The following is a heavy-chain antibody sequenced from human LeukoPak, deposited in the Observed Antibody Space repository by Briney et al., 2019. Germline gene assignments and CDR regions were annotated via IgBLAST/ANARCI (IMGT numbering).Heavy chain of an antibody. CDR3: ARDWEGLGEYWYFDL. J-gene: IGHJ2*01. CDR1: GYTFTGYY. D-gene: IGHD1-26*01. V-gene: IGHV1-2*02. CDR2: INPNSGRT. Sequence: ASVKVSCMASGYTFTGYYMHWVRQAPGQGLEWMGWINPNSGRTNYAQKFQGRVTMTSDTSISTAYMELSRLRSDDTAVYYCARDWEGLGEYWYFDLWGRGTLVTVSS.